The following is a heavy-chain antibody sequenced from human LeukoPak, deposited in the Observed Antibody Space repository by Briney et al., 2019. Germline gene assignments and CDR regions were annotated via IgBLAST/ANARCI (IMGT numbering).Heavy chain of an antibody. CDR1: GFTFSSYA. V-gene: IGHV3-23*01. CDR3: AKHEYQLLSSCLI. Sequence: PGGSLRLSCAVSGFTFSSYAIRWVRQAPGKGLEWVAAFSGSGGSSYYADSVRGRFTISRDNSKNTLYLQMNSLRAEDTAVYYCAKHEYQLLSSCLIWGQGTMVTVSS. CDR2: FSGSGGSS. D-gene: IGHD2-2*01. J-gene: IGHJ3*02.